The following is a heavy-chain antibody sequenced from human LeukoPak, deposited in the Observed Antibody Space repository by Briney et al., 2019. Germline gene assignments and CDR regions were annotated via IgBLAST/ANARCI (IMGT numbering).Heavy chain of an antibody. CDR1: GGSISSYY. CDR2: INHSGST. D-gene: IGHD2-15*01. V-gene: IGHV4-34*01. Sequence: SETLSLTCTVSGGSISSYYWSWIRQPPGKGLEWIGEINHSGSTNYNPSLKSRVTISVDTSKNQFSLQLNSVTPEDTAVYYCVRGASVLRGFDIWGLGTMVTVSS. J-gene: IGHJ3*02. CDR3: VRGASVLRGFDI.